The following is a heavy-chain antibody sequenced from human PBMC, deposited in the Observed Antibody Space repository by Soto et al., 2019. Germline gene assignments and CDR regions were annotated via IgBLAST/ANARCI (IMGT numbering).Heavy chain of an antibody. Sequence: ASVKVSCKASGYTFTSYGISWVRQAPGQGLEWMGWISAYNGNTNYAQKLQGRVTMTTDTSTSTAYMELRSLRSDDTAVYYCARDTESGLRYFVWSFWGQGTLVTVSS. CDR1: GYTFTSYG. CDR3: ARDTESGLRYFVWSF. D-gene: IGHD3-9*01. J-gene: IGHJ4*02. CDR2: ISAYNGNT. V-gene: IGHV1-18*01.